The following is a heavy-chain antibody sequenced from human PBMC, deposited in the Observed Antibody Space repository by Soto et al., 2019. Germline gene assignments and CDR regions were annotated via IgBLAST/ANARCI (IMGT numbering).Heavy chain of an antibody. D-gene: IGHD1-1*01. CDR3: QRHLGRDGYNYFLDY. J-gene: IGHJ4*02. CDR2: IYYSGST. Sequence: SETMYLTCTVSGGTLSSYYLSWIRQAPGKGLENLGYIYYSGSTNYNPSLKSRVTISVDTSNNQFSLRLSSVTAADTAFFFCQRHLGRDGYNYFLDYRGQGSLDTV. CDR1: GGTLSSYY. V-gene: IGHV4-59*08.